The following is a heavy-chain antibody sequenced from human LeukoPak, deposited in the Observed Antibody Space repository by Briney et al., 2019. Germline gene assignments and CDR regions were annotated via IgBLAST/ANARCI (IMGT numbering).Heavy chain of an antibody. Sequence: GGSLRLSCAASGFTFSSYAMSWVRQAPGKGLEWVSATSGSGGSTYYADSVKGRFTISRDNSKNTLYLQMNSLRAEDTAVYYCAKDSPGWEQQLIPVDYWGQGTLVTVSS. J-gene: IGHJ4*02. D-gene: IGHD6-13*01. CDR3: AKDSPGWEQQLIPVDY. CDR1: GFTFSSYA. V-gene: IGHV3-23*01. CDR2: TSGSGGST.